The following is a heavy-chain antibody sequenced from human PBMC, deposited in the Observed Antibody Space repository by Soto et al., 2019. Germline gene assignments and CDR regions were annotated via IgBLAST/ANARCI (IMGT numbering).Heavy chain of an antibody. CDR3: ARGYSSGWYAP. D-gene: IGHD6-19*01. Sequence: TLSLTCTFSVYSITIHYWTWIRQPPGKGLEWIGYIFYSGSTNYNPSLKSRVTISLDTSKKQFSLNLSAVTAADTAVYYCARGYSSGWYAPWGQGTLVTVS. CDR2: IFYSGST. CDR1: VYSITIHY. V-gene: IGHV4-59*11. J-gene: IGHJ5*02.